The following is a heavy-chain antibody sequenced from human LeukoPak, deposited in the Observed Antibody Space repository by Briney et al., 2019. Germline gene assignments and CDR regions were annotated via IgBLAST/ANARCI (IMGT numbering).Heavy chain of an antibody. Sequence: ASVKVSCKASGGTFSKYALSWVRQAPGQGLEWMGVIIPFLDTSNYPPKFQDRVTITTDESTSTAYMDLSSLRSDDTAVYYCARAQAGNYDWPLDLWGQGTLVTVSS. V-gene: IGHV1-69*05. CDR3: ARAQAGNYDWPLDL. D-gene: IGHD5-12*01. CDR2: IIPFLDTS. CDR1: GGTFSKYA. J-gene: IGHJ5*02.